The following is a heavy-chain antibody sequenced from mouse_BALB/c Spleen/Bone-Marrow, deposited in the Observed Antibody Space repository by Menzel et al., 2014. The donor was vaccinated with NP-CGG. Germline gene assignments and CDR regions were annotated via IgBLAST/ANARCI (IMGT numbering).Heavy chain of an antibody. D-gene: IGHD2-1*01. CDR1: GYTFTSYY. J-gene: IGHJ3*01. CDR3: TRSNGNWFAY. Sequence: QVQLQQSWAELVKPGASVKLSCKASGYTFTSYYIYWVKQRPRQGLEWIGEINPSNGGTNFNEKFKSKATLTVDKSSSTAYMQLSSLTSEDSAVYYCTRSNGNWFAYWGQGTLVTVSA. V-gene: IGHV1S81*02. CDR2: INPSNGGT.